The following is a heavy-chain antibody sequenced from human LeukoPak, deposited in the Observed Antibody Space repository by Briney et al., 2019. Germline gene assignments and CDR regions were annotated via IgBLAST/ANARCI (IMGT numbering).Heavy chain of an antibody. J-gene: IGHJ4*02. CDR2: ISYDGSDK. CDR3: AKDAAKELDS. Sequence: GRSLRLSCAASGFTFTTYSLHWVRQAPGKGLEWVAVISYDGSDKYYADSVKGRFTVSRDNSKDMLYLQMNSLRTEDTAIYFCAKDAAKELDSWGQGTLVNVSS. CDR1: GFTFTTYS. V-gene: IGHV3-30*04.